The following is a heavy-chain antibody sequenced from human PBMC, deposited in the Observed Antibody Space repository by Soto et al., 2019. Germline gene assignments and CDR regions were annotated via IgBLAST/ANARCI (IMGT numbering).Heavy chain of an antibody. CDR1: GFTFSSYA. V-gene: IGHV3-23*01. J-gene: IGHJ4*02. Sequence: EVQLLESGGGLVQPGGSLRLSCAASGFTFSSYAMSWVLQAPGKGLEWVSAISGSGGSTYYADSVKGRFTISRDNSKNTLYLQMNSLRAEDTAVYYCAKTRDGRPYYFDYWGQGTLVTVSS. CDR3: AKTRDGRPYYFDY. CDR2: ISGSGGST.